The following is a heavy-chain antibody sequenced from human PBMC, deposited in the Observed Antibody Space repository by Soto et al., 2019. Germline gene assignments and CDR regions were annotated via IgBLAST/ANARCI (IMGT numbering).Heavy chain of an antibody. CDR2: ISGSGGST. V-gene: IGHV3-23*01. D-gene: IGHD3-10*01. J-gene: IGHJ4*02. CDR3: AGGVRGLSYFDY. CDR1: GFTFSSYA. Sequence: GGSLRLSCAASGFTFSSYAMSWVRQAPGKGLEWVSAISGSGGSTYYADSVKGRFTISRDNSKNTLYLQMSSLRAEDTAVYYCAGGVRGLSYFDYWGQGTLVTVSS.